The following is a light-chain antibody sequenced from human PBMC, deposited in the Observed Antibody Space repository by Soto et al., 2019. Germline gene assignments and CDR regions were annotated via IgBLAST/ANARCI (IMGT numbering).Light chain of an antibody. V-gene: IGKV3-11*01. CDR3: QQRSNWPLT. Sequence: EIVMTQSPATLSVSPGERATLSCRASQSVSSYLAWYQQTPGQAPRLLIYDASNRATGIPARFSGSGSGTDFTLTISSLEPEDFAVYYCQQRSNWPLTFGGGTKVDIK. CDR1: QSVSSY. CDR2: DAS. J-gene: IGKJ4*01.